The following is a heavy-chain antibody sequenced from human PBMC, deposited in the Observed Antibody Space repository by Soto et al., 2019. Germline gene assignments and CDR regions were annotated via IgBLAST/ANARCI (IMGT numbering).Heavy chain of an antibody. J-gene: IGHJ5*02. Sequence: SVKVSCKASGFTFTNSAVQWVRQARGQRLEWIGWIVVGSGNTNYAQKFQERVTITRDMSTSTAYMELSSLRSEDTAVYYCARVFSDSSSFFDPWGQGTLVTVSS. CDR2: IVVGSGNT. CDR1: GFTFTNSA. D-gene: IGHD6-13*01. CDR3: ARVFSDSSSFFDP. V-gene: IGHV1-58*01.